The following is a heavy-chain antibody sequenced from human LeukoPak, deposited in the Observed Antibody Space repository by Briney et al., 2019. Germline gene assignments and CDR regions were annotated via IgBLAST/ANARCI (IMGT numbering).Heavy chain of an antibody. CDR1: GGSISSYY. CDR3: AREQGGGSFGDWFDP. CDR2: ISSSGNT. J-gene: IGHJ5*02. V-gene: IGHV4-39*07. Sequence: PSETLSLTCTVSGGSISSYYWGWIRQPPGKRLEWVGSISSSGNTYYNPTLKSRVTMSIDTSKNQYSLKLGSVTAADTAVYFCAREQGGGSFGDWFDPWGQGTLVTVSS. D-gene: IGHD3-10*01.